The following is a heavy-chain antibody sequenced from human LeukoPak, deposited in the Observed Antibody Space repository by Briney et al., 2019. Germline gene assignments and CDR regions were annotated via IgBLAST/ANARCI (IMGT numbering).Heavy chain of an antibody. D-gene: IGHD4-23*01. CDR3: ARDNSVEDTAWWFDP. CDR2: INPSGGST. V-gene: IGHV1-46*01. CDR1: GYTFTSYY. J-gene: IGHJ5*02. Sequence: ASVKVSCKASGYTFTSYYMHWVRQAPGRGLEWMGIINPSGGSTSYAQKFQGRVTMTRDMSTSTDYMELSSLRSEDTAVYYCARDNSVEDTAWWFDPWGQGTLATVSS.